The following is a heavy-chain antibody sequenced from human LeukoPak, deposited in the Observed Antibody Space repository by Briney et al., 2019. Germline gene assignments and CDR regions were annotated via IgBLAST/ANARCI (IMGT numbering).Heavy chain of an antibody. CDR3: ATGAGAYDYGGKEIDY. V-gene: IGHV1-69*06. CDR1: GGTFSSYA. D-gene: IGHD4-23*01. Sequence: ASVKVSCKASGGTFSSYAISWVRQAPGQGLEWMARIIPIFGTVNYAQKFQGRVTITADKSTSTAYMELSSLRSEDTAVYYCATGAGAYDYGGKEIDYWGQGTLVTVSS. CDR2: IIPIFGTV. J-gene: IGHJ4*02.